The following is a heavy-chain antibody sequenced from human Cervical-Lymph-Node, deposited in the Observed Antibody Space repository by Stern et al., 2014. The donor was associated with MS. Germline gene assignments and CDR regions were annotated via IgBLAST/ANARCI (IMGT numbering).Heavy chain of an antibody. D-gene: IGHD6-13*01. CDR2: LISNSGSI. CDR1: GFTFADYS. Sequence: VQLVESGGGLVQPGRSLRLSCAASGFTFADYSMHWVRQAPGKGLEWVSGLISNSGSIGYADSVKGRFTISRDNAKNSLYLHMNSLRAEDTAFYYCAKALSPLYRSTPFDCWGQGTLVTVSS. J-gene: IGHJ4*02. V-gene: IGHV3-9*01. CDR3: AKALSPLYRSTPFDC.